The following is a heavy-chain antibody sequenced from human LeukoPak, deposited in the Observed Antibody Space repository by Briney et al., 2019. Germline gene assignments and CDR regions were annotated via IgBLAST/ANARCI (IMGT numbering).Heavy chain of an antibody. Sequence: TETLSLTCTVSGGSISSYYWSWIRQPPGKGLEWIGYFYYSGSTSYNPSLKSRVTISVDTSRNQFSLKLSSVTAADTAVYYCAGMIRGVPLDWFDPWGQGTLVTVS. CDR1: GGSISSYY. CDR2: FYYSGST. D-gene: IGHD3-10*01. J-gene: IGHJ5*02. CDR3: AGMIRGVPLDWFDP. V-gene: IGHV4-59*08.